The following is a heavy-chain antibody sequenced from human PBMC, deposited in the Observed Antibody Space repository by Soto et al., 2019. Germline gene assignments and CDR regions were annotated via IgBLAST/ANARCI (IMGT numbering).Heavy chain of an antibody. Sequence: PSETLSLTCTVTGYSVNSYYWSCMRQPPRKGLECMGYVYYSGSTNYDPPPKSRVTRSGDTSKNQISLRLKSVTAAFTAVYYCARAEASGIHYFDYWGQGSLVTVS. CDR3: ARAEASGIHYFDY. CDR1: GYSVNSYY. V-gene: IGHV4-59*02. D-gene: IGHD6-13*01. CDR2: VYYSGST. J-gene: IGHJ4*02.